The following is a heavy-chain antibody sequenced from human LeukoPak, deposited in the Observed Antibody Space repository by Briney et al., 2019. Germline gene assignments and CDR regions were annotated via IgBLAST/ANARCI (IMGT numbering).Heavy chain of an antibody. Sequence: PGGSLRLSCAAAGFSFGTYSMNWVRQTPGKGLEWVSSISRTSSYIYYADSVKGRFTLSRDNGKNSLYLQMNSLRAEDTAVYYCARGGMGANSQEYFYYGMDVWGQGTTVTVSS. V-gene: IGHV3-21*01. CDR2: ISRTSSYI. CDR1: GFSFGTYS. J-gene: IGHJ6*02. D-gene: IGHD2-8*01. CDR3: ARGGMGANSQEYFYYGMDV.